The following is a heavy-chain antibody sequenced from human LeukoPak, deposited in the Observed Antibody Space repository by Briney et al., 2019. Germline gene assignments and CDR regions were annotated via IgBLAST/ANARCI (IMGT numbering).Heavy chain of an antibody. D-gene: IGHD6-6*01. J-gene: IGHJ4*02. CDR3: ARDGPPGIVARPLLAY. CDR2: IYYSGST. CDR1: GGSVSSGSYY. Sequence: PSETLSLTCTVSGGSVSSGSYYWSWIRQPPGKGLEWIGYIYYSGSTNYNPSLKSRVTMSVDTSKNQFSLKLSSVTAADTAVYYCARDGPPGIVARPLLAYWGQGTLVTVSS. V-gene: IGHV4-61*01.